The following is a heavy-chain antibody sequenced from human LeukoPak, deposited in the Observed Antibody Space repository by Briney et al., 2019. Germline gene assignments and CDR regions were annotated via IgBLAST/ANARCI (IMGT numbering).Heavy chain of an antibody. D-gene: IGHD3-3*01. CDR3: ARQTGVGLFILP. CDR2: IYYNGST. Sequence: SETLSLTCTVSGGSINSSSYYWGWIRQPPGKGLEWIGSIYYNGSTYYNPSLKSRVTISVDTSKNQFSLKLSSVTAADTAVYYCARQTGVGLFILPGGQGTLVTVSS. J-gene: IGHJ4*02. V-gene: IGHV4-39*01. CDR1: GGSINSSSYY.